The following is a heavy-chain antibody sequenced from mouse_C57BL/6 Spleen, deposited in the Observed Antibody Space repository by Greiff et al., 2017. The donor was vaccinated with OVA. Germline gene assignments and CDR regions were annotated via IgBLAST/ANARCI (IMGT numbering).Heavy chain of an antibody. J-gene: IGHJ2*01. V-gene: IGHV1-80*01. CDR2: IYPEDGDT. Sequence: QVQLQQSGAELVKPGASVKISCKASGYAFSSYWMNWVKQRPGKGLEWIGQIYPEDGDTNYNGKFKGKATLTADKSSSTDYMQLSSLTSEDSAVYFCARSTVEAPFDYWGQGTTLTVSS. D-gene: IGHD1-1*01. CDR3: ARSTVEAPFDY. CDR1: GYAFSSYW.